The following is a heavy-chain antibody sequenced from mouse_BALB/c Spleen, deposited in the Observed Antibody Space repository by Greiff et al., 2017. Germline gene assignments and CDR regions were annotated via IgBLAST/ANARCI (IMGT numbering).Heavy chain of an antibody. Sequence: VQLQQSGPELVKPGASVKISCKASGYSFTGYFMNWVKQSHGKSLEWIGRINPYNGDTFYNQKFKGKATLTVDKSSSTAHMELLSLTSEDSAVYYCGSKCSDGGYAMDYWGQGTSVTVSS. J-gene: IGHJ4*01. CDR2: INPYNGDT. D-gene: IGHD6-1*01. CDR1: GYSFTGYF. V-gene: IGHV1-37*01. CDR3: GSKCSDGGYAMDY.